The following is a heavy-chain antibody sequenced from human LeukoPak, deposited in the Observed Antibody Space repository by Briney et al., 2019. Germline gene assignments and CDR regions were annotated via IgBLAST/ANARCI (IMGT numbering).Heavy chain of an antibody. CDR2: ISSSSSTI. V-gene: IGHV3-48*01. CDR3: AKGLRFLEWLPDY. D-gene: IGHD3-3*01. J-gene: IGHJ4*02. Sequence: PGGSLRLSCAASGFIFSSYSMNWVRQAPGKGLEWVSYISSSSSTIYYADSVKGRFTISRDNANNSLYLQMNSLRAEDTAVYYCAKGLRFLEWLPDYWGQGTLVTVSS. CDR1: GFIFSSYS.